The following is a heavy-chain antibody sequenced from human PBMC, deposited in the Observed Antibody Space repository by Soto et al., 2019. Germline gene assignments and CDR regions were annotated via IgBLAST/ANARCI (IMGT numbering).Heavy chain of an antibody. J-gene: IGHJ5*02. D-gene: IGHD6-13*01. V-gene: IGHV4-31*03. CDR2: IYYRGST. CDR1: GGSISSGGYY. Sequence: NPSETLSLTCTVSGGSISSGGYYWSWIRQHPGKGLEWIGYIYYRGSTYYNPSLKSRVTISVDTSKNQFSLKLSSVTAADTAVYYCAAAKYSSSWYQGENWFDPWGQGTLVTVSS. CDR3: AAAKYSSSWYQGENWFDP.